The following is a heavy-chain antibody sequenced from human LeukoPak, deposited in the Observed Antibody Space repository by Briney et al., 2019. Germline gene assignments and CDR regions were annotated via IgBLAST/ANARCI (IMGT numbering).Heavy chain of an antibody. D-gene: IGHD6-19*01. J-gene: IGHJ6*02. CDR2: INSDGSGT. Sequence: GGSLRLSCATSGFIFGNYRMHWVRQAPGKGLVWVSRINSDGSGTDYAESVKGRFTISRDNAKNSLYLQMNSLRDEDTAVYYCARAGSGWYYGSRRTYYGMDVWGQGTTVTVSS. CDR1: GFIFGNYR. V-gene: IGHV3-74*01. CDR3: ARAGSGWYYGSRRTYYGMDV.